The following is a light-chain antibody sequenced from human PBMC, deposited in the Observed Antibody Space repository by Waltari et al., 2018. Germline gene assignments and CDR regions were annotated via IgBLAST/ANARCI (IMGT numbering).Light chain of an antibody. Sequence: DIVMTQSPLSLPVTPGEPASISCKSSQSLLHSNGYNYLGWYLQKPGQSPQLLIYLGSNRASGVPDRFSGSGSGTDFTLKISRLEAGDVGVYFCMHSLQTPWTFGQGTRVEIK. J-gene: IGKJ1*01. CDR2: LGS. CDR1: QSLLHSNGYNY. V-gene: IGKV2-28*01. CDR3: MHSLQTPWT.